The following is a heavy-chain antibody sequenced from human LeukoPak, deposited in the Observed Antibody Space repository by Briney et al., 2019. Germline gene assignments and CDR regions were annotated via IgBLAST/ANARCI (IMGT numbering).Heavy chain of an antibody. V-gene: IGHV1-69*05. Sequence: ASVKVSCKASGGTFSSYAISWVRQAPGQGLEWMGGIIPIFGTANYAQKFQGRVTITTDESTSTAYMELSSLRSDDTAVYYCARDKREYCSGGSCYPESYFDYWGQGTLVTVSS. CDR3: ARDKREYCSGGSCYPESYFDY. J-gene: IGHJ4*02. CDR1: GGTFSSYA. D-gene: IGHD2-15*01. CDR2: IIPIFGTA.